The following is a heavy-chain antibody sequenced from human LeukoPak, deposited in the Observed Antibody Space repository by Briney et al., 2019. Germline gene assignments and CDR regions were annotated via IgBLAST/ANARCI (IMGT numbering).Heavy chain of an antibody. D-gene: IGHD6-13*01. CDR3: ASLAAAGGGSYGY. J-gene: IGHJ4*02. Sequence: SETLSLTCTVSGGSISSYYWSWIRQPPGKGLEWIGYIYYSGSTNYNPSLKSRVTISVDTSKNQFSLKLSSVTAADTAVYYCASLAAAGGGSYGYWGQGTLVTVSS. CDR1: GGSISSYY. CDR2: IYYSGST. V-gene: IGHV4-59*12.